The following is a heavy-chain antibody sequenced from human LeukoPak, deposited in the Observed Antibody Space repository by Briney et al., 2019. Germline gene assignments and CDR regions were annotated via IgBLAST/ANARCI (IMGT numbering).Heavy chain of an antibody. CDR1: GFTFSSYS. CDR2: ISSSNNTI. V-gene: IGHV3-48*04. D-gene: IGHD6-19*01. CDR3: AASMAGFNWFDP. Sequence: PGGSLRLSCAASGFTFSSYSMNWVRQAPGKGLEWVSYISSSNNTIYYADSVKGRFTISRDNAKNTLYLQMSSLTAEDTAVYYCAASMAGFNWFDPWGQGTLVTVSS. J-gene: IGHJ5*02.